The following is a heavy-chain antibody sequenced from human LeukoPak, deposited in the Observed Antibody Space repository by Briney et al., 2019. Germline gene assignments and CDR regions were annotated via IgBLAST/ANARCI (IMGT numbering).Heavy chain of an antibody. CDR3: ASHGDRSRYYFDY. Sequence: SETLSLTCAVYGGSFSGYYWSWIRQPPGNGLELIGEINHSGSTNYNPSLKSRVTISVDTSKNQFSLKLSSVTAADTAVYYCASHGDRSRYYFDYWGQGTLVTVSS. D-gene: IGHD5-24*01. CDR2: INHSGST. CDR1: GGSFSGYY. V-gene: IGHV4-34*01. J-gene: IGHJ4*02.